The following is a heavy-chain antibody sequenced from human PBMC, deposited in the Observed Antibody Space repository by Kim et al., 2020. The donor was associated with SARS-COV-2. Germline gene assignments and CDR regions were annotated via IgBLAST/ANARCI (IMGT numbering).Heavy chain of an antibody. CDR3: ARDNDDILTR. D-gene: IGHD3-9*01. V-gene: IGHV4-4*07. CDR2: ST. Sequence: STNYNPSLKSRVTMSVDTSKNQFSLKLSSVTAADTAVYYCARDNDDILTRWGQGTLVTVSS. J-gene: IGHJ4*02.